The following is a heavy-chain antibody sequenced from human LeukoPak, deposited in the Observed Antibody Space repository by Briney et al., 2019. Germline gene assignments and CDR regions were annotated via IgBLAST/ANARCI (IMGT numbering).Heavy chain of an antibody. J-gene: IGHJ4*02. CDR1: GFTFTDYW. D-gene: IGHD3-3*01. Sequence: PGGSLRLSCAASGFTFTDYWMSWVRQAPGKGLEWVANIKQDGSETYYVDSVKGRFTISRDNAKISLYLQMNSLRAEDTAVYYCARIFNFWSGYYRDYWGQGTLVTVSS. CDR2: IKQDGSET. CDR3: ARIFNFWSGYYRDY. V-gene: IGHV3-7*01.